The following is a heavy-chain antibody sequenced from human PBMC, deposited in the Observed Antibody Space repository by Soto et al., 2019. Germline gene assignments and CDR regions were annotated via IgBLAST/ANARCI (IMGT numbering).Heavy chain of an antibody. CDR3: ARGFSGYDSSGYYPNWFDP. V-gene: IGHV4-30-2*01. D-gene: IGHD3-22*01. CDR1: GGSISSGGYS. J-gene: IGHJ5*02. Sequence: LSLTCAVSGGSISSGGYSWSWIRQPPGKGLEWIGYIYHSGSTYYNPSLKSRVTISVDRSKNQFSLKLSSVTAADTAVYYCARGFSGYDSSGYYPNWFDPWGQGTLVTVSS. CDR2: IYHSGST.